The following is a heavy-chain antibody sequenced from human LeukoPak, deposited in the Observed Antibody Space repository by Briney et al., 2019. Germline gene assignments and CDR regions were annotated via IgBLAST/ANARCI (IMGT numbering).Heavy chain of an antibody. CDR3: ARGLGSIWAVAVY. J-gene: IGHJ4*02. CDR1: GFTFSSYT. CDR2: ISSSGSTI. D-gene: IGHD6-19*01. Sequence: GGSLRLSCAASGFTFSSYTMNWVRQAPGKGLEWVSYISSSGSTIYYADSVKGRFTISRDNAKNSLYLQMNSLRAEDTAVYYCARGLGSIWAVAVYWGQGTLVTVSS. V-gene: IGHV3-48*04.